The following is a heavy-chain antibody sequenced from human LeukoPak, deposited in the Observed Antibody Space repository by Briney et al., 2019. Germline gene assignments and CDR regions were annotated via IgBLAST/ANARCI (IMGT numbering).Heavy chain of an antibody. J-gene: IGHJ4*02. CDR1: GFTFSSYA. CDR2: ISYDGSNK. D-gene: IGHD3-22*01. V-gene: IGHV3-30-3*01. CDR3: TTVPTPTYYYDSSDDMDDY. Sequence: GGSLRLSCAASGFTFSSYAMHWVRQAPGKGLEWVAVISYDGSNKYYADSVKGRFTISRDNSKNTLYLQMNSLKTEDTAVYYCTTVPTPTYYYDSSDDMDDYWGQGTLVTVSS.